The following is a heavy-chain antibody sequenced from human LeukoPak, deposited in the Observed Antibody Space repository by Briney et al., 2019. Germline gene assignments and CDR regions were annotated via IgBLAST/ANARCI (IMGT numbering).Heavy chain of an antibody. V-gene: IGHV3-64D*09. CDR3: ARRDDNSAYDY. J-gene: IGHJ4*02. Sequence: GGSLRLSCEASGFTFSAYAMTWVRQAPGKGLETVSAITGNGDIPYYGDSVKGRFTISRDNSKNTLYLQMSSLRTEDTAMYYCARRDDNSAYDYWGQGTLVTVSS. CDR1: GFTFSAYA. D-gene: IGHD5-24*01. CDR2: ITGNGDIP.